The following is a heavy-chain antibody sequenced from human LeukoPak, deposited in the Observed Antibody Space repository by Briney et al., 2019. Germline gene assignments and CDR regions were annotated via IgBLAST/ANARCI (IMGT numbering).Heavy chain of an antibody. CDR2: IWYDGNNK. CDR1: GFTFSSYG. Sequence: GGSLRLSCAASGFTFSSYGMHWVRQAPGKGLEWVAGIWYDGNNKYYADSVKGRFTISRDNSKNTLFLQMNSLRAEDTAVYFCAKVPISYSSGLFDYWGQGTLVTVSS. CDR3: AKVPISYSSGLFDY. V-gene: IGHV3-33*06. J-gene: IGHJ4*02. D-gene: IGHD6-19*01.